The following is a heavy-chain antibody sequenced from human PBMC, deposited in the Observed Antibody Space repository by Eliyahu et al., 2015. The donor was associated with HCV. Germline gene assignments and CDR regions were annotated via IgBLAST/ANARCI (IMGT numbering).Heavy chain of an antibody. CDR3: ARDLRYCSSTSCYRSNYYGMDV. CDR1: SSYA. J-gene: IGHJ6*02. Sequence: SSYAISWVRQAPGQGLEWMGRIIPILGIANYAQKFQGRVTITADKSTSTAYMELSSLRSEDTAVYYCARDLRYCSSTSCYRSNYYGMDVWGQGTTVTVSS. V-gene: IGHV1-69*04. CDR2: IIPILGIA. D-gene: IGHD2-2*01.